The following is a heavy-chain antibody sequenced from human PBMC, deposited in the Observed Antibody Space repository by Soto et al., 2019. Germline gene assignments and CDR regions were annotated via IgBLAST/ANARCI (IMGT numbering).Heavy chain of an antibody. CDR2: INPSGGST. CDR3: ARDYSTRYWFDP. D-gene: IGHD4-4*01. V-gene: IGHV1-46*01. Sequence: QVQLVQSGAEVKKPGASVKVSCTASGYTFTSYYMHWVRQAPGQGLEWMGIINPSGGSTSYAQEFQGRVTMTRDTSTSTVYMELSSLRSEDTAVYYCARDYSTRYWFDPWGQGTLVTVSS. CDR1: GYTFTSYY. J-gene: IGHJ5*02.